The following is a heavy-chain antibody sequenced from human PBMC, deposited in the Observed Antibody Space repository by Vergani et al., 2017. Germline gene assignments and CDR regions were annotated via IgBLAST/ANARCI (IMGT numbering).Heavy chain of an antibody. Sequence: QVQLQESGPGLVKPSETLSLTCTVSGGSLSSYYWSWIRQPAGKGLEWIGRIYTSGSTNYNPSLKSRVTMSVDTSKNQFSLKLSSVTAADTAVYYCARDLHYDILTGYENWFDPWGQGTLVTVSS. CDR3: ARDLHYDILTGYENWFDP. V-gene: IGHV4-4*07. J-gene: IGHJ5*02. CDR2: IYTSGST. D-gene: IGHD3-9*01. CDR1: GGSLSSYY.